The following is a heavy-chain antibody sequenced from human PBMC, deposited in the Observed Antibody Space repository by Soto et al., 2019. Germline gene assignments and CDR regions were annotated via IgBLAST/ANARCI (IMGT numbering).Heavy chain of an antibody. Sequence: EVQLVESGGGLVQPGGSLRLSCAASGFTFSSYWMHWVRQAPGKGLVWVSRINSDGSSTSYADSVKGRFTISRDNAKNTLYLQMNSLSAEDTAVYYCAREAETIAAAGTNDYWGQGTLVTVSS. D-gene: IGHD6-13*01. CDR3: AREAETIAAAGTNDY. J-gene: IGHJ4*02. CDR2: INSDGSST. V-gene: IGHV3-74*01. CDR1: GFTFSSYW.